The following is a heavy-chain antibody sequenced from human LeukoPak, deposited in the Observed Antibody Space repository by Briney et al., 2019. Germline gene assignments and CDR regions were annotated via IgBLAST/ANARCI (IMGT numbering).Heavy chain of an antibody. CDR2: IKSKTDGGTT. V-gene: IGHV3-15*01. Sequence: PGGSLSLSCAASGFTFSNAWMSWVRQAPGKGLEWVGRIKSKTDGGTTDYAAPVKGRFTISRDDSKNTLYLQMNSLKTEDTAVYYCTTAAHYYGSGSYYIGRFFDYWGQGTLVTVSS. CDR1: GFTFSNAW. J-gene: IGHJ4*02. CDR3: TTAAHYYGSGSYYIGRFFDY. D-gene: IGHD3-10*01.